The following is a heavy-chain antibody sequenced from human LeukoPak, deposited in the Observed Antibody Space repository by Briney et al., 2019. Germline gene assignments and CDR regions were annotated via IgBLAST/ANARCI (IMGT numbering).Heavy chain of an antibody. J-gene: IGHJ3*02. CDR3: ATYTAMDPADAFDI. Sequence: ASVKVSCKASGYTFTSYDINWVRQATGQGLEWMGWMNPNSGNTGYAQKFQGRVTMTRNTSISTAYMELSSLRSEDTAVYYCATYTAMDPADAFDIWGQGTMVTVSS. V-gene: IGHV1-8*01. D-gene: IGHD5-18*01. CDR1: GYTFTSYD. CDR2: MNPNSGNT.